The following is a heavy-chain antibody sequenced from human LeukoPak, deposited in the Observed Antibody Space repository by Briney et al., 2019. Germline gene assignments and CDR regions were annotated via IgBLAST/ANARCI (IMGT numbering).Heavy chain of an antibody. Sequence: SVKVSCKASGGTFSSYAISWVRQAPGQGLEWMGGIIPIFGTANYAQKFQGRVTITTDESTSTAYMELSSLRSEDTAVYYCASPRGYCSSTSCYAFDIWGQGIMVTVSS. J-gene: IGHJ3*02. CDR3: ASPRGYCSSTSCYAFDI. CDR2: IIPIFGTA. CDR1: GGTFSSYA. D-gene: IGHD2-2*01. V-gene: IGHV1-69*05.